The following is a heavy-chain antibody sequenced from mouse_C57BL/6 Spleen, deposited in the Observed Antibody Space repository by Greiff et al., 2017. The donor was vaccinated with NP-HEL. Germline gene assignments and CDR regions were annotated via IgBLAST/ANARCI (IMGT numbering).Heavy chain of an antibody. V-gene: IGHV5-9*01. CDR1: GFTFSSYT. J-gene: IGHJ4*01. D-gene: IGHD1-1*01. Sequence: EVQRVESGGGLVKPGGSLKLSCAASGFTFSSYTMSWVRQTPEKRLEWVATISGGGGNTYYPDSVKGRFTISRDNAKNTLYLQMSSLRSEDTALYYCARSCTTGYAMDYWGQGTSVTVSS. CDR3: ARSCTTGYAMDY. CDR2: ISGGGGNT.